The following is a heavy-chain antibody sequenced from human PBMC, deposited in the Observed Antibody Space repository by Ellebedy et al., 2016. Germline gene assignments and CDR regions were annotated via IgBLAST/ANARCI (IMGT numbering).Heavy chain of an antibody. J-gene: IGHJ3*02. V-gene: IGHV3-30*03. CDR3: ATRRGGVRGVITPLDI. Sequence: GESLKISXAASGFTFSSYGMHWVRQAPGKGLEWVAVISYDGSNKYYADSVKGRFTISRDNSKNTLYLQMNSLRAEDTAVYYCATRRGGVRGVITPLDIWGQGTMVTDSS. CDR1: GFTFSSYG. D-gene: IGHD3-10*01. CDR2: ISYDGSNK.